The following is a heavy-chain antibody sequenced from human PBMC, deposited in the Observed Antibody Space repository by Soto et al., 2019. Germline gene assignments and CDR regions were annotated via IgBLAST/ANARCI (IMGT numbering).Heavy chain of an antibody. CDR3: ARGNALDV. J-gene: IGHJ3*01. Sequence: QGQLQQSGPGLVKPSQTLSLTSAISGDSVSSDITSWNWIRQSPSRGLEWLGRTYYRSKWFHDYAVSAKSRITINPDTSKNQLSLELNSMTPEDTAVYYCARGNALDVWGQGTVVTVSS. V-gene: IGHV6-1*01. CDR2: TYYRSKWFH. D-gene: IGHD3-10*01. CDR1: GDSVSSDITS.